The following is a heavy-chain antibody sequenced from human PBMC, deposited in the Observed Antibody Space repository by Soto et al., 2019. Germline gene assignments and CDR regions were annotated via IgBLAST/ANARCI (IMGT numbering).Heavy chain of an antibody. CDR2: IFPSDSDT. Sequence: GESLKISCRTSGYRFTSYWIAWVRQMPGKGLERMGIIFPSDSDTRYSPSFHGQVTISADRTTSTVFLQWASLKASDTPVYFCARKDNSGYLNWFDPWGQGTLVTVSS. J-gene: IGHJ5*02. CDR1: GYRFTSYW. CDR3: ARKDNSGYLNWFDP. V-gene: IGHV5-51*01. D-gene: IGHD3-22*01.